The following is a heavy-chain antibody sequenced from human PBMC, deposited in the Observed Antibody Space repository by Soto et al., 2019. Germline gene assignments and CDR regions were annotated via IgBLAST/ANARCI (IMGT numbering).Heavy chain of an antibody. D-gene: IGHD2-15*01. Sequence: QVQLVQSGAEVKKPGSSVNVSCKASGGTFSRYAISWVRQAPGQGLEWMGGIIPSFGTANDAQKFQGRVTINADESTTTSYRELSSLSSEDAAVYYCASLFSGDSTFFFAYWGQGTLVTVSS. CDR3: ASLFSGDSTFFFAY. CDR2: IIPSFGTA. J-gene: IGHJ4*02. CDR1: GGTFSRYA. V-gene: IGHV1-69*12.